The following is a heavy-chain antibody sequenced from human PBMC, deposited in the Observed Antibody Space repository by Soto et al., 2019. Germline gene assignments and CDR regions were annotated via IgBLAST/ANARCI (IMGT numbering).Heavy chain of an antibody. V-gene: IGHV3-30-3*01. D-gene: IGHD3-10*01. CDR1: GFTFSSYA. Sequence: QVQLVESGGGVVQPGRSLRLSCAASGFTFSSYAMHWVRQAPGKGLEWVAVISYDGSNKYYADSVKGRFTISRDNSKNTLYLQMSSLRAEDTAVYYCARDNRQGVTGYYYGMDVWGQGTTVTVSS. CDR3: ARDNRQGVTGYYYGMDV. CDR2: ISYDGSNK. J-gene: IGHJ6*02.